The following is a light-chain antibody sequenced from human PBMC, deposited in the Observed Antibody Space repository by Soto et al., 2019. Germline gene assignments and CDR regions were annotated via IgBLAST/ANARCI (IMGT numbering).Light chain of an antibody. CDR1: QSVSSY. Sequence: EIVLTQSPATLSLSPGERATLSCRASQSVSSYLAWYQQKPGQAPRLLIYDASNRATGIPARFSGSGSGTDCTLTISSLEPEDFAVYYCQQRSNWPFTFGHGTKVDIK. CDR3: QQRSNWPFT. V-gene: IGKV3-11*01. J-gene: IGKJ3*01. CDR2: DAS.